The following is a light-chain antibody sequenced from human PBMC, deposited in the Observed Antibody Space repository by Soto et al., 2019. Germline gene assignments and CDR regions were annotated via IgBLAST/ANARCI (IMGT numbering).Light chain of an antibody. CDR3: SSYAGSNNFPYV. V-gene: IGLV2-8*01. CDR2: EVS. Sequence: QSALTQPPSASGSTGQSVTISCTGTSSDVGGYNYVSWYQQHPGKAPKLMIYEVSKRPSGVPDRFSGSKSGNTASLTVSGLQAEDEADYYCSSYAGSNNFPYVFGTVTKVTVL. CDR1: SSDVGGYNY. J-gene: IGLJ1*01.